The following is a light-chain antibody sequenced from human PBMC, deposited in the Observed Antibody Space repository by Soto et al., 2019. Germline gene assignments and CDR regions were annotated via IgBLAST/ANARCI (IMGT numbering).Light chain of an antibody. V-gene: IGKV3-11*01. CDR1: QSIGTY. CDR2: HAS. Sequence: EIVLTQSPVTLSLSPGERATLSCRASQSIGTYFAWYQRKPDQAPRLLLYHASNRATGIPARFSGSGSGTDFTLTISSLEPEDFAVYYCQQRSDWTRTFGQGTKVEVK. CDR3: QQRSDWTRT. J-gene: IGKJ1*01.